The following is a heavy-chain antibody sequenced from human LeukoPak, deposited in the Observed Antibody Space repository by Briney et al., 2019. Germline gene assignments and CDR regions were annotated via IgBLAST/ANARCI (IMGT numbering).Heavy chain of an antibody. CDR1: GGSISSYY. V-gene: IGHV4-59*12. J-gene: IGHJ4*02. Sequence: SETLSLTCTVSGGSISSYYWSWIRQPPGKGLEWIGYIYYSGSTNYNPSLKSRVTISVDTSKNQFFLKLSSVTAADTAVYYCARAPYSSGWWTYFDYWGQGTLVTVSS. D-gene: IGHD6-19*01. CDR2: IYYSGST. CDR3: ARAPYSSGWWTYFDY.